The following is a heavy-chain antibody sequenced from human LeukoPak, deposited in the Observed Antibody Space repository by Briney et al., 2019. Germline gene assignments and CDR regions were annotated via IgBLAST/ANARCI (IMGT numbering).Heavy chain of an antibody. V-gene: IGHV4-59*01. D-gene: IGHD3-3*01. CDR2: IYYSGST. Sequence: PSETLSLTYTVSGGSISSYYWSWIRQPPGKGLEWIGYIYYSGSTNYNPSLKSRVTISVDTSKNQFSLKLSSVTAADTAVYYCARARSGYLYVFDYWGQGTLVTVSS. CDR1: GGSISSYY. CDR3: ARARSGYLYVFDY. J-gene: IGHJ4*02.